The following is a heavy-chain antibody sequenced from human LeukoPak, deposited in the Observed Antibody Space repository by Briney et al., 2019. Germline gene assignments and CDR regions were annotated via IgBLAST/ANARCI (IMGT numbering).Heavy chain of an antibody. D-gene: IGHD4-23*01. CDR1: GYSFTKYW. V-gene: IGHV5-51*01. J-gene: IGHJ5*02. CDR2: IYPGDSDS. Sequence: GESLKISCKGSGYSFTKYWIGWVRQMPGKGLEWMGIIYPGDSDSRYSPSFQGQVTISADKSTSTAYLQWSSLKASDTATYYCARAGGNSDNWFDPWGQGTLVTVSS. CDR3: ARAGGNSDNWFDP.